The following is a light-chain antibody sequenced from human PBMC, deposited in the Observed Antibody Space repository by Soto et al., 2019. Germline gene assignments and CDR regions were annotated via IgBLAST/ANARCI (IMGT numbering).Light chain of an antibody. Sequence: DIQMTQSPSSLSASVRDRVTITCRASQGISNYLAWYQQKPGKVPKLLIYAASTLQSGVPSRFSGSGSGTDFTLTISSLQPEDVTTDYCQKYDSAPWTFGQGTKVEIK. CDR1: QGISNY. CDR3: QKYDSAPWT. J-gene: IGKJ1*01. V-gene: IGKV1-27*01. CDR2: AAS.